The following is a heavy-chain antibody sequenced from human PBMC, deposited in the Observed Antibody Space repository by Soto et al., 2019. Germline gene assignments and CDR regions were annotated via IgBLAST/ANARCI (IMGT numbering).Heavy chain of an antibody. CDR3: ARDPQYSGSLSEGGDAFDI. CDR2: ISGYNGNI. V-gene: IGHV1-18*01. CDR1: GYTFTSCG. Sequence: QVQLVQSAPEVKKPGASVKVSCKTSGYTFTSCGVSWVRQAPGQGLEWMGWISGYNGNIKYAQKFQGRVTMTADTSTSTAYMELRSLRSDDTAVFYCARDPQYSGSLSEGGDAFDIWGQGTMVTVSS. D-gene: IGHD1-26*01. J-gene: IGHJ3*02.